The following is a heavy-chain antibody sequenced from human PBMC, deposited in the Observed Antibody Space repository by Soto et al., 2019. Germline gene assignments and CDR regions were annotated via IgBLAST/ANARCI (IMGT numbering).Heavy chain of an antibody. CDR3: ARDLAKGGGSAGFDY. J-gene: IGHJ4*02. CDR1: GYTFTGYY. CDR2: INPNSGGT. V-gene: IGHV1-2*02. Sequence: QVQLVQCGAEVKKPGDSLNVSCKASGYTFTGYYIHWVRQAPGQGVEWMGWINPNSGGTKYPQKFQGRVTMTRDTSISTVYMSLTGLKSDDTAVYFCARDLAKGGGSAGFDYWGQGTLVAVSS. D-gene: IGHD2-15*01.